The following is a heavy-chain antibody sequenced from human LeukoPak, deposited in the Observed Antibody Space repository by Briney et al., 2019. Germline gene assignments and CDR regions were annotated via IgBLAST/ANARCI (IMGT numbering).Heavy chain of an antibody. CDR1: GGPFSGYF. J-gene: IGHJ4*02. Sequence: SETLSLTCAVSGGPFSGYFWCWIRQSSGKGLEWIGEIHNSGTTNYNPSLNSRVTISEDTSKNQFYLNLSSVTAADTAVYYCARRYYYNLGSFPFDFWGQGTLVTVSS. CDR3: ARRYYYNLGSFPFDF. V-gene: IGHV4-34*01. D-gene: IGHD3-10*01. CDR2: IHNSGTT.